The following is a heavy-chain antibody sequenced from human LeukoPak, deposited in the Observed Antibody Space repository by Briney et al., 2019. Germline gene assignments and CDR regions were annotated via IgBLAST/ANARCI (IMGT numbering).Heavy chain of an antibody. Sequence: PSETLSLTCAVYGGSFSGYYWSWIRQPPGKGLEWIGEINHSGSTNYNPSLKSRVTISVDTSKNQFSLKLSSVTAADTAVYYCARGNYYDSSGYRYFDYWGQGTLVTVSS. V-gene: IGHV4-34*01. CDR2: INHSGST. D-gene: IGHD3-22*01. J-gene: IGHJ4*02. CDR1: GGSFSGYY. CDR3: ARGNYYDSSGYRYFDY.